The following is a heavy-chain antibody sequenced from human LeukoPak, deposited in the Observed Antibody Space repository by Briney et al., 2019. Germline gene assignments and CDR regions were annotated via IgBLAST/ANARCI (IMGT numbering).Heavy chain of an antibody. V-gene: IGHV3-73*01. CDR3: ARVVWGIFYDNYYYMDV. CDR2: IRSKANSYAT. Sequence: PGGSLRLSCAASGFTFSGSAMHWVRQASGKGLEWVGRIRSKANSYATAYAASVKGRFTVSRDDSKSSLYLQMNSLKTEDTAVYYCARVVWGIFYDNYYYMDVWGKGTTVIVSS. J-gene: IGHJ6*03. D-gene: IGHD2/OR15-2a*01. CDR1: GFTFSGSA.